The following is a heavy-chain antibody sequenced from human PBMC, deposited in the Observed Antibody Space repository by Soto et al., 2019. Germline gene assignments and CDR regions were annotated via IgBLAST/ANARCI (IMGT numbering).Heavy chain of an antibody. Sequence: GGSLSLSCAASGFTFSSYAMHWVRQAQGKGLEWVAVISYDGSNKYYADSVKGRFTISRDNSKNTLYLQMNSLRAEDTAVYYCARDLSLEWLFDGMDVWGQGTTVTVSS. D-gene: IGHD3-3*01. V-gene: IGHV3-30-3*01. CDR2: ISYDGSNK. CDR1: GFTFSSYA. CDR3: ARDLSLEWLFDGMDV. J-gene: IGHJ6*02.